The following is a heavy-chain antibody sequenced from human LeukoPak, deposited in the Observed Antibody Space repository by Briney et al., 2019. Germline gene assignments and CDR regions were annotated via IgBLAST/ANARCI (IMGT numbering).Heavy chain of an antibody. D-gene: IGHD3-10*01. Sequence: GGSLRLSCAASGFTFTNYGMHWVRQAPGKGLEWMTVMSYDGSNKYYADSVKGRFTISRDNSKNTLYLEVISLTAEDTAVYYCAKDDAWLRFGEWSQGTLVTVSS. V-gene: IGHV3-30*04. CDR2: MSYDGSNK. J-gene: IGHJ4*02. CDR3: AKDDAWLRFGE. CDR1: GFTFTNYG.